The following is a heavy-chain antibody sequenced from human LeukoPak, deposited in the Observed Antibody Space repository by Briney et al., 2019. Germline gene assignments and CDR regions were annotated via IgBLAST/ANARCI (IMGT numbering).Heavy chain of an antibody. D-gene: IGHD3-22*01. CDR2: IKSKTDGGTT. Sequence: KSGGSLRLSCAASGFTFSDYYMHWIRQAPGKGLEWVGRIKSKTDGGTTDYAAPVKGRFTISRDDSKNTLYLQMNSLKTEDTAVYYCTSYGLFAFAYDSSGSFDYWGQGTLVTVSS. CDR1: GFTFSDYY. CDR3: TSYGLFAFAYDSSGSFDY. V-gene: IGHV3-15*01. J-gene: IGHJ4*02.